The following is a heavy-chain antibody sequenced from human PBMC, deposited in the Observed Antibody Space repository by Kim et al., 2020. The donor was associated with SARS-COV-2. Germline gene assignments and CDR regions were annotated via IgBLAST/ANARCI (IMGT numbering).Heavy chain of an antibody. CDR3: VREDYAGVSRYYYYGMDV. J-gene: IGHJ6*02. V-gene: IGHV1-2*06. Sequence: ASVKVSCKASGYTFTGYYMHWVRQAPGQGLEWMGRINPNSGGTNYAQKFQGRVTMTRDTSISTAYMELSRLRSDDTAVYYCVREDYAGVSRYYYYGMDVWGQGTTVTVSS. CDR1: GYTFTGYY. CDR2: INPNSGGT. D-gene: IGHD3-16*01.